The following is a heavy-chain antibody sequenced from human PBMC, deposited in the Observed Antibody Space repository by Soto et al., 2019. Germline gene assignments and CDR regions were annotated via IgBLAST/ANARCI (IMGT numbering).Heavy chain of an antibody. CDR3: ARDYDVNTALDYWYFDL. CDR1: GGSIGNYY. V-gene: IGHV4-4*07. Sequence: QVQLQESGPGLVKPSESLSLTCTISGGSIGNYYWAWIRQSAGKGLEWIGRIYTSGRTHYNPSLTGRVTMSIDTSKNQFSLRLTSVTAADTATYYCARDYDVNTALDYWYFDLWGRGTLVTVSS. CDR2: IYTSGRT. D-gene: IGHD5-18*01. J-gene: IGHJ2*01.